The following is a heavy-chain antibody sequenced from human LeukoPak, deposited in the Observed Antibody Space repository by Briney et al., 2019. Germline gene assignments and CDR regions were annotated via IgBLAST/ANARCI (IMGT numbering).Heavy chain of an antibody. V-gene: IGHV3-20*04. CDR1: GFTFDDYG. J-gene: IGHJ3*01. CDR3: ARLYGSGN. Sequence: GGSLRLSCAASGFTFDDYGMSWVRRAPGKGLEWGSGISWNGSRTAYVDSVKGRFTISRDNAKNSLFLQMNSLRAEDTALYYCARLYGSGNWGQGTVVTVSS. D-gene: IGHD3-10*01. CDR2: ISWNGSRT.